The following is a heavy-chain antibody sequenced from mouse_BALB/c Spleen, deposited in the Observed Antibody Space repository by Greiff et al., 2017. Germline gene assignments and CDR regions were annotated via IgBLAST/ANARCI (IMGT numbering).Heavy chain of an antibody. Sequence: EVKVVESGGGLVKPGGSLKLSCAASGFTFSSYAMSWVRQSPEKRLEWVAEISSGGSYTYYPDTVTGRFTISRDNAKNTLYLEMSSLRSEDTAMYYCARDNYRYDGRFAYWGQGTLVTVSA. V-gene: IGHV5-9-4*01. CDR3: ARDNYRYDGRFAY. D-gene: IGHD2-14*01. J-gene: IGHJ3*01. CDR2: ISSGGSYT. CDR1: GFTFSSYA.